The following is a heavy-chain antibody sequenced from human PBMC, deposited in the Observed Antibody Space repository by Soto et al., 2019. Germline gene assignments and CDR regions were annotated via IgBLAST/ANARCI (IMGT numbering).Heavy chain of an antibody. D-gene: IGHD3-10*01. CDR1: GFTVSSNY. J-gene: IGHJ1*01. V-gene: IGHV3-66*01. Sequence: EVQLVESGGGLVQPGGSLRLSCAASGFTVSSNYMSWVRQAPGKGLEWVSVLYSGGSTYYADSVKGRFTISRDNSKNTLYLQMNRLRAEETAVYCCARDMVRGLYPEYFQHWGQGTLVTVSS. CDR3: ARDMVRGLYPEYFQH. CDR2: LYSGGST.